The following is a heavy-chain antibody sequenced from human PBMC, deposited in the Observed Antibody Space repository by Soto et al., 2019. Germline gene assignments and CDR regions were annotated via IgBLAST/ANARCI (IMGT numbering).Heavy chain of an antibody. CDR1: GYTFTTYS. CDR3: ARGDYYDSSGVFDS. Sequence: ASVKVSCKASGYTFTTYSLNWVRQAPGQGLEWMGWISTYNGNTDYAQKFQGRVTMTTDTSTSTAYMELRSLRSDDTAVYYCARGDYYDSSGVFDSWGQGTLVTVSS. V-gene: IGHV1-18*01. CDR2: ISTYNGNT. D-gene: IGHD3-22*01. J-gene: IGHJ4*02.